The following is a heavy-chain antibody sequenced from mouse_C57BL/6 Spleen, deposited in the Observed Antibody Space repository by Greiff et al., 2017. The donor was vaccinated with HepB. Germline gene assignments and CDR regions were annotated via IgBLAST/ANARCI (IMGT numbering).Heavy chain of an antibody. CDR3: ARPGSNYVAFDY. J-gene: IGHJ2*01. V-gene: IGHV1-26*01. D-gene: IGHD2-5*01. CDR1: GYTFTDYY. CDR2: INPNNGGT. Sequence: EVQLQQSGPELVKPGASVKISCKASGYTFTDYYMNWVKQSHGKSLEWIGDINPNNGGTSYNQKFKGKATLTVDKSSSTAYMELRSLTSEDSAVYYCARPGSNYVAFDYWGQGTTLTVSS.